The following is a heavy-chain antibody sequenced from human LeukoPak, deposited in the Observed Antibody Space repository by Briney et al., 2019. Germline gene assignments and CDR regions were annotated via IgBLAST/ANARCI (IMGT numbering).Heavy chain of an antibody. CDR1: GFTFSSYA. CDR2: ISGSGGST. Sequence: PGGSLRLSCAASGFTFSSYAMSWVRQAPGKGLEWVSAISGSGGSTYYADSVKGRFTISRDNSKNTLYLQMNSLRAEDTAVYYCAKDRQYSSSWTNNWFDPWGQGTLVTVSS. CDR3: AKDRQYSSSWTNNWFDP. V-gene: IGHV3-23*01. D-gene: IGHD6-6*01. J-gene: IGHJ5*02.